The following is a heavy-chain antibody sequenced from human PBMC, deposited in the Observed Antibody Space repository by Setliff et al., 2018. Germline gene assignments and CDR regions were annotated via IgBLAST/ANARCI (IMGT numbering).Heavy chain of an antibody. V-gene: IGHV3-23*01. J-gene: IGHJ4*02. CDR1: GFTFTTYA. CDR2: ISDGGGST. CDR3: AKGYSNYVRYFDN. Sequence: PGGSLRLSCAASGFTFTTYAMSWVRQAPGKGLEWVSGISDGGGSTYYSDSVKGRFTISRDNSKNTLFLQMNSLRADDTALYYCAKGYSNYVRYFDNWGQGTLVTVSS. D-gene: IGHD4-4*01.